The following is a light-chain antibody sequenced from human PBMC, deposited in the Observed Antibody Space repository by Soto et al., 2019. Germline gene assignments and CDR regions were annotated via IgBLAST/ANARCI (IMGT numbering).Light chain of an antibody. V-gene: IGLV2-14*01. CDR1: TSDIGAYNY. CDR3: SSYTTTSTLV. CDR2: EVS. Sequence: QSVLTQPASVSGSPGQSITISCTGTTSDIGAYNYVSWYQQHAGNAPKLIIYEVSHRPSGVSPRFSGSKSGNTASLTISGLQAEDEADYYCSSYTTTSTLVFGGGTKVTVL. J-gene: IGLJ3*02.